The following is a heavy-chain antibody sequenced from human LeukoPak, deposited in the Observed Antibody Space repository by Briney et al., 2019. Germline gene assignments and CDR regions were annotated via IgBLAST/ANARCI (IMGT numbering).Heavy chain of an antibody. V-gene: IGHV3-74*01. CDR1: GFTLCGDW. CDR2: INSDGSFT. CDR3: ARGDGYGYIS. J-gene: IGHJ5*02. Sequence: GGGLRDSCVASGFTLCGDWMHWGRAAPGGGVGWVSGINSDGSFTTYADSVKGRFTISRDNAKNTLYLQMNSLRAEDTAVYYCARGDGYGYISWGQGTLVTVSS. D-gene: IGHD5-18*01.